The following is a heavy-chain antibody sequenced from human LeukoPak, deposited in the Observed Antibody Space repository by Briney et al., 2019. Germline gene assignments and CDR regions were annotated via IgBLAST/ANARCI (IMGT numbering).Heavy chain of an antibody. CDR3: ARVGGVTMIVVLIGDGFDI. CDR1: GYSISSGYY. J-gene: IGHJ3*02. CDR2: MYYSGST. V-gene: IGHV4-38-2*02. Sequence: SETLSLTCTVSGYSISSGYYWGWIRQPPGKGLEWIGSMYYSGSTYYNPSLKSRVTISVDTSKNQFSLKLSSVTAADTAVYYCARVGGVTMIVVLIGDGFDIWGQGTMVTVSS. D-gene: IGHD3-22*01.